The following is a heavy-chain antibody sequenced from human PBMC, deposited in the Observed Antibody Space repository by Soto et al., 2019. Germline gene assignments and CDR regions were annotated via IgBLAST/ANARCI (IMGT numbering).Heavy chain of an antibody. J-gene: IGHJ5*02. CDR2: VYYTGTT. V-gene: IGHV4-59*08. CDR3: ARLGGYYQSLDT. D-gene: IGHD3-22*01. Sequence: SETLSLTWTVSGGSIDSYYWTWIRQPPGKGLEWIGYVYYTGTTTYSPSLKSRVTISVDTSMNQISLKLSSVTAADTAFYYCARLGGYYQSLDTWGQGTLVTVSS. CDR1: GGSIDSYY.